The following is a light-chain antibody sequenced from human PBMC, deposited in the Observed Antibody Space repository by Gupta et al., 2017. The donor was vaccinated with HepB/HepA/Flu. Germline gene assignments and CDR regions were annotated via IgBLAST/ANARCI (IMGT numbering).Light chain of an antibody. J-gene: IGLJ1*01. V-gene: IGLV2-14*03. Sequence: QSALTQPASVSGSPGQSITISCTGTSSDVGAQNFVSWYQQHPGKAPKLIIYDVFNRPSGVSNRFSGSKSGNTASLTISGLQAEDEADYRCKAYATTYTYVFGTGTKVTVL. CDR3: KAYATTYTYV. CDR2: DVF. CDR1: SSDVGAQNF.